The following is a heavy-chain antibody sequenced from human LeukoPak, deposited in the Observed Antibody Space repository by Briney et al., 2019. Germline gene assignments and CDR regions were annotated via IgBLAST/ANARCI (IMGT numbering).Heavy chain of an antibody. CDR3: ATYTQSGAQGVSDY. V-gene: IGHV1-46*01. D-gene: IGHD3-10*01. Sequence: ASVKVSYKASGGTFSSYAISWVRQAPGQGLEWMGLIHPNDGDTKYAQEFQDRVTMTRDTSTSTVYMELSSLRSEDTAIYYCATYTQSGAQGVSDYWGQGTLVTVSS. CDR1: GGTFSSYA. J-gene: IGHJ4*02. CDR2: IHPNDGDT.